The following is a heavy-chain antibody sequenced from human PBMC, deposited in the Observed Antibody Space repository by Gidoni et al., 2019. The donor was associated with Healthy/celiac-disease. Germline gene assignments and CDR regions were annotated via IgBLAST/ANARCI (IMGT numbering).Heavy chain of an antibody. CDR2: SYHSGST. J-gene: IGHJ5*02. CDR3: ARERGYSGYES. V-gene: IGHV4-4*02. CDR1: GGSTSSTNW. D-gene: IGHD5-12*01. Sequence: QAQLQESAPGLVKPSGTLSLTSAASGGSTSSTNWWSWARQPPGKGLEWNGESYHSGSTNYNPSLKSRVTISVDKSKNQFSLKLSSVTAADTAVYYCARERGYSGYESWGQGTLVTVSS.